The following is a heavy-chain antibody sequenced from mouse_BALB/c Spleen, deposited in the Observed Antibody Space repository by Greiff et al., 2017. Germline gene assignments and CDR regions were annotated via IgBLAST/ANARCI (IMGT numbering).Heavy chain of an antibody. CDR3: ANDTPYGNFSWFAY. Sequence: VQLHQSGAELARPGASVKMSCKASGYTFTSYTMHWVKQRPGQGLEWIGYINPSSGYTNYNQKFKDKATLTADKSSSTAYMQLSSLTSEDSAVYYCANDTPYGNFSWFAYWGQGTLVTVSA. CDR1: GYTFTSYT. V-gene: IGHV1-4*01. CDR2: INPSSGYT. J-gene: IGHJ3*01. D-gene: IGHD2-10*02.